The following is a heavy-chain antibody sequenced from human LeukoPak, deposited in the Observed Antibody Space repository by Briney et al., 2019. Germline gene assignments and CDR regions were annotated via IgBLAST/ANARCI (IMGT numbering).Heavy chain of an antibody. D-gene: IGHD3-10*01. CDR2: LYYSGST. J-gene: IGHJ4*02. CDR3: ARTRYYYNSRSYGAPYYFDY. V-gene: IGHV4-39*01. CDR1: GGSISSSYYY. Sequence: SETLSLTCTVSGGSISSSYYYWGWIRQPPGKGLEWIGSLYYSGSTYYNPSLKSRVTISVDTSKKQFSLKLSSVTAADTAVYYCARTRYYYNSRSYGAPYYFDYWGQGTLVTVSS.